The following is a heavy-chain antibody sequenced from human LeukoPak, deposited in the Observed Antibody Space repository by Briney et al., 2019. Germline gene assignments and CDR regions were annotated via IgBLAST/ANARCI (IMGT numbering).Heavy chain of an antibody. Sequence: GGSLRLSCAASGFTFSSYSMNWVRQAPGKGLEWVSYIISTSSTIYYADSVKGRFTISRDNAKNLMYLQMNSLRDGDTAVYYCAKHSSGITVAGTIQYWGQGTLVTVSS. CDR2: IISTSSTI. V-gene: IGHV3-48*02. CDR1: GFTFSSYS. J-gene: IGHJ4*02. CDR3: AKHSSGITVAGTIQY. D-gene: IGHD6-19*01.